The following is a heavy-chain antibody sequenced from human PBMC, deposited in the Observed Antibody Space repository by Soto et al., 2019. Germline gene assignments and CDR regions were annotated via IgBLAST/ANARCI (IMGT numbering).Heavy chain of an antibody. Sequence: QVQLQESGPGLVKPSQTLSLTCTVSGGSISSGGYYWSWIRQHPWKGLEWIVYIDYSGSTYYNPSLKSRVTVSVDTSKNQFSLKLSSVTAADTAVYYWARDSRQLTKGWFDPWGQGTLVTVSS. J-gene: IGHJ5*02. CDR2: IDYSGST. V-gene: IGHV4-31*03. CDR1: GGSISSGGYY. D-gene: IGHD6-13*01. CDR3: ARDSRQLTKGWFDP.